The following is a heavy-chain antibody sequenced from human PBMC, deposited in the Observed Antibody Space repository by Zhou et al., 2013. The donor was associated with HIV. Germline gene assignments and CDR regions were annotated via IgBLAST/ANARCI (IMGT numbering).Heavy chain of an antibody. Sequence: QVQLVQSGAEVKKPGSSVKVSCKASGGTFSSYAISWVRQAPGQGLEWMGGIIPIFGTANYAQKFQGRVTITTDESTSTAYMELSSLRSEDTAVYYCARVDQLLYGSVDYYYMDVWGKGTTVTVSS. D-gene: IGHD2-2*02. CDR2: IIPIFGTA. V-gene: IGHV1-69*05. CDR3: ARVDQLLYGSVDYYYMDV. CDR1: GGTFSSYA. J-gene: IGHJ6*03.